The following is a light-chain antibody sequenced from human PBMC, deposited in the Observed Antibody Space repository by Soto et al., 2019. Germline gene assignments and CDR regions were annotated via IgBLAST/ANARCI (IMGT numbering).Light chain of an antibody. V-gene: IGLV2-14*01. CDR2: DVS. Sequence: ALTQPASVSGSPGQSITLSCTGTSSDVGGYNYVSWYQQHPGKAPKLMIYDVSNRPSGVSNRFSGSKSGNTASLTISGLQAEDEADYYCSSYTSSSTLYVFGTGTKLTVL. J-gene: IGLJ1*01. CDR3: SSYTSSSTLYV. CDR1: SSDVGGYNY.